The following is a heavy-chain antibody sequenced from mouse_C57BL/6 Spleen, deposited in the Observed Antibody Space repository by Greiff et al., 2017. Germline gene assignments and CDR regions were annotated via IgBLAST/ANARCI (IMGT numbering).Heavy chain of an antibody. CDR3: AIYYGSSPAWFAY. D-gene: IGHD1-1*01. Sequence: QVQLQQPGAELVRPGSSVKLSCKASGYTFTSYWMDWVKQRPGQGLEWIGNIYPSDSETHYNQKFKDKATLTVDKSSSTAYMQLSSLTSEDSAVYYCAIYYGSSPAWFAYWGQGTLVTVSA. CDR1: GYTFTSYW. CDR2: IYPSDSET. J-gene: IGHJ3*01. V-gene: IGHV1-61*01.